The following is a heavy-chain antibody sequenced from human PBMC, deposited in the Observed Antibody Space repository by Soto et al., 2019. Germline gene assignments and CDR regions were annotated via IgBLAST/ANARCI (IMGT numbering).Heavy chain of an antibody. D-gene: IGHD6-6*01. J-gene: IGHJ6*02. V-gene: IGHV4-34*01. CDR3: ATPIEYSSSFDYYGMDV. CDR2: INHSGST. CDR1: GGSFSGYY. Sequence: PSETLSLTCAVYGGSFSGYYWSWIRQPPGKGLEWIGEINHSGSTNYNPSLKSRVTISVDTSKNQFSLKLSSVTAADTAVYYCATPIEYSSSFDYYGMDVWRQGTTVTVPS.